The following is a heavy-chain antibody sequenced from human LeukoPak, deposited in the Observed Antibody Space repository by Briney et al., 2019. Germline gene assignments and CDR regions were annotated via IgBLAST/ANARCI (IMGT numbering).Heavy chain of an antibody. V-gene: IGHV4-39*07. CDR2: IYYSGST. Sequence: GSLRLSCAASGFTFSSYSMNWVRQPPGKGLEWIGSIYYSGSTYYNPSLKSRVTISIDTSKNQFSLKLSSVTAADTAVYYCANRGAYYGSGSYGYYYYYGMDVWGQGTTVTVSS. CDR1: GFTFSSYS. CDR3: ANRGAYYGSGSYGYYYYYGMDV. J-gene: IGHJ6*02. D-gene: IGHD3-10*01.